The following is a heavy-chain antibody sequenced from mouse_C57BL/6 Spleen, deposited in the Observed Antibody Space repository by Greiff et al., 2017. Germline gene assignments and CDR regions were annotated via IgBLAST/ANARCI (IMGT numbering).Heavy chain of an antibody. J-gene: IGHJ3*01. CDR3: ARERYSNYDY. CDR1: GYSITSGYY. D-gene: IGHD2-5*01. V-gene: IGHV3-6*01. CDR2: ISYDGSN. Sequence: ESGPGLVQPSQSLSLTCSVTGYSITSGYYWNWIRQFPGNTLEWMGYISYDGSNNSNPSLKNRISITRDTSKNQFFLKLNSVTTEDTATYDCARERYSNYDYWGQGTLVTVSA.